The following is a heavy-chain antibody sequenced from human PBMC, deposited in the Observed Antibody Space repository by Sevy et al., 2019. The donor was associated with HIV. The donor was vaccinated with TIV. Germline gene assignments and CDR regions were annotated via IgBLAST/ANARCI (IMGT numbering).Heavy chain of an antibody. CDR3: ARYIAARPRGYYFDY. CDR2: IRQDAGEK. D-gene: IGHD6-6*01. J-gene: IGHJ4*02. CDR1: GFTFRIYW. V-gene: IGHV3-7*01. Sequence: GGSLRLSCAASGFTFRIYWMSWVRQAPGKGLEWVAHIRQDAGEKYHVDSVKGRFTISGDNANSSLYLQMNSLRAEDTAVYYCARYIAARPRGYYFDYWGQRTLVTVSS.